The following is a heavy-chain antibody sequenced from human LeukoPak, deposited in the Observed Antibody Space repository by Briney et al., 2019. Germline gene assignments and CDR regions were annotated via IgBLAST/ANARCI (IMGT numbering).Heavy chain of an antibody. CDR3: AMNKIAAVVDY. V-gene: IGHV3-23*01. D-gene: IGHD6-13*01. CDR1: GFSLSTYG. CDR2: ISGSGGST. Sequence: GGSLRLSCLTSGFSLSTYGMHWVRQAPGKGLEWVSAISGSGGSTYYADSVKGRFTISRDNSKNTLYLQMNSLRAEDTAVYYCAMNKIAAVVDYWGQGTLVTVSS. J-gene: IGHJ4*02.